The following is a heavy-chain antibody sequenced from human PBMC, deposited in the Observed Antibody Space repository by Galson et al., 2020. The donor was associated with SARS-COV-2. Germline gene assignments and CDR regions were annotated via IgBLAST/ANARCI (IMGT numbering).Heavy chain of an antibody. J-gene: IGHJ5*02. D-gene: IGHD3-9*01. Sequence: ASVKVSCKASGYTFTSYYMHWVRQAPGQGLEWMGIINPSGGSTSYAQTFQGRVTMTRDTSTSTVYMELSSLRSEDTAVYYCAKWSEADYEILTGWARASHYNWFDPWGQGTLVTVSS. V-gene: IGHV1-46*03. CDR2: INPSGGST. CDR3: AKWSEADYEILTGWARASHYNWFDP. CDR1: GYTFTSYY.